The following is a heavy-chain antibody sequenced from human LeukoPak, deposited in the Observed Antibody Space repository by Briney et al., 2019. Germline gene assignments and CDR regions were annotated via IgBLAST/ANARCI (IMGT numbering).Heavy chain of an antibody. J-gene: IGHJ4*02. D-gene: IGHD6-13*01. V-gene: IGHV4-39*01. Sequence: SETLSLTCTVSGGSISSSSYYWGWIRQPPGKGLEWIGSIYYSGSTYYNPSLKSRVTISVDTSKNQFSLKLSSVTAADTAVYYCAKIAAVAQVDYWGQGTLVTVSS. CDR1: GGSISSSSYY. CDR2: IYYSGST. CDR3: AKIAAVAQVDY.